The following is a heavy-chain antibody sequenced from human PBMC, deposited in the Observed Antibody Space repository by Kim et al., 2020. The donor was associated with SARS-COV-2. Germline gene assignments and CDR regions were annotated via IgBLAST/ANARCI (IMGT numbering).Heavy chain of an antibody. D-gene: IGHD3-10*01. CDR1: GYTFTSYY. Sequence: ASVKVSCKASGYTFTSYYMHWVRQAPGQGLEWMGIINPSGGSTSYAQKFQGRVTMTRDTSTSTVYMELSSLRSEDTAVYYCARVATMVRGVPAAAFDIWGQGTMVTVSS. J-gene: IGHJ3*02. V-gene: IGHV1-46*01. CDR2: INPSGGST. CDR3: ARVATMVRGVPAAAFDI.